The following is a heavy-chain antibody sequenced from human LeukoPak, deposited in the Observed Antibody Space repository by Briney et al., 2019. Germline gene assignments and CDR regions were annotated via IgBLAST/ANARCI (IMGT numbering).Heavy chain of an antibody. D-gene: IGHD3-3*01. V-gene: IGHV3-11*01. J-gene: IGHJ5*02. Sequence: GGSLRLSCAASGFTFSHYYMSWIRQAPGKGLAWVSYISSSRSTIYYADSVKGRFTISRDNAKNALYLQMNSLRAEDTAVYYCARAGRFLEWLDRWFDPWGQGTLVTVSS. CDR2: ISSSRSTI. CDR1: GFTFSHYY. CDR3: ARAGRFLEWLDRWFDP.